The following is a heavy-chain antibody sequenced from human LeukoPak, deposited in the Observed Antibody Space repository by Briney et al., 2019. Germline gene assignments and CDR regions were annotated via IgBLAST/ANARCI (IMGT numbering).Heavy chain of an antibody. J-gene: IGHJ3*02. CDR1: GFTFNNYA. V-gene: IGHV3-23*01. Sequence: GGSLRLSCAASGFTFNNYAMNWVRQAPGEGLQWVSGIGAGGTYTYYADSVKGRFTISRDNAKNTLYLQMNSLRAEDTAVYYCARDRETYYDILTGYYTLGDAFDIWGQGTMVTVSS. CDR3: ARDRETYYDILTGYYTLGDAFDI. D-gene: IGHD3-9*01. CDR2: IGAGGTYT.